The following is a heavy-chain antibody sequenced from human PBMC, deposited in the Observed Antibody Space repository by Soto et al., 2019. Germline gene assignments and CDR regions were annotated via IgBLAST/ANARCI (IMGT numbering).Heavy chain of an antibody. Sequence: GGSLRLSCAASGFTFRNNVLSWVRQAPGKGLDWVSGITGSGRDTYYADSVKGRFTISRDNSKNTLHLQMNSLKTEDTAVYYCTSLYYGHWGQGTLVTVSS. V-gene: IGHV3-23*01. J-gene: IGHJ4*02. CDR1: GFTFRNNV. CDR3: TSLYYGH. D-gene: IGHD3-16*02. CDR2: ITGSGRDT.